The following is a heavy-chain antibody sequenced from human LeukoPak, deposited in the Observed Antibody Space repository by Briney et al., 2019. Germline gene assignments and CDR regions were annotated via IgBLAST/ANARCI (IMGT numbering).Heavy chain of an antibody. D-gene: IGHD2-2*01. Sequence: GSLRLSCAASGFTFSNYKMNWIRQAPGKGLEWIGEINHSGSTNYNPSLKSRVTISVDTSKNQFSLKLSSVTAADTAVYYCARQGEDIVVVPAAIPVDAFDIWGQGTMVTVSS. CDR2: INHSGST. CDR1: GFTFSNYK. CDR3: ARQGEDIVVVPAAIPVDAFDI. J-gene: IGHJ3*02. V-gene: IGHV4-34*01.